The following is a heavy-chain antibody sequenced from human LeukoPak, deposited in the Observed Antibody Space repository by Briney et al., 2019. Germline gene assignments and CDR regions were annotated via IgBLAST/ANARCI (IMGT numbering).Heavy chain of an antibody. D-gene: IGHD2-15*01. V-gene: IGHV4-34*01. CDR1: GGSLSGYY. Sequence: PSETLSLTCAVYGGSLSGYYWSWIRQPPGKGLEWTGEINHSGSTNYNPSLKSRVTISVDTSKNQFSLKLSSVTAADTAVYYCARYRLHCSGGSCYSFSDVWFDPWGQGTLVTVSS. J-gene: IGHJ5*02. CDR3: ARYRLHCSGGSCYSFSDVWFDP. CDR2: INHSGST.